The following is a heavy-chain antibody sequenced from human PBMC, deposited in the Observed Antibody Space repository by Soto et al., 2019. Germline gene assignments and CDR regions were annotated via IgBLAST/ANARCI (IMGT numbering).Heavy chain of an antibody. J-gene: IGHJ6*02. V-gene: IGHV1-46*01. CDR1: GYTFASYS. CDR3: ARDHNFGFILYAMDV. CDR2: INPSSGRT. Sequence: ASVKVSCKASGYTFASYSMHWVRQAPGQGLEWMGIINPSSGRTSYAQNFQGRVTMTSDTSTSIVYMEMSSLKSEDTAVYYCARDHNFGFILYAMDVWGQGTTVTVSS. D-gene: IGHD2-15*01.